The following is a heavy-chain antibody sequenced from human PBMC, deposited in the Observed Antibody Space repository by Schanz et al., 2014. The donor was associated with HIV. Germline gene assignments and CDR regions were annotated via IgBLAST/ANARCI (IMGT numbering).Heavy chain of an antibody. J-gene: IGHJ4*02. D-gene: IGHD6-13*01. V-gene: IGHV3-21*01. CDR1: GFTFSRYS. CDR3: ATDLSSSWCFYN. CDR2: ITSSSSYI. Sequence: EVQLVESGGGLAKPGGSLRLSCAASGFTFSRYSLNWVRQAPGKGLEWVSSITSSSSYIYYADSVKGRFSVSRDNAKNSLYLQMNSLRAEDTAVYFCATDLSSSWCFYNWGQGTLVTVSS.